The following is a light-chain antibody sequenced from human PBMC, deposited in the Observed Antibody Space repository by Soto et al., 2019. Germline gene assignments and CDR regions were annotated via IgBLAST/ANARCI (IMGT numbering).Light chain of an antibody. CDR3: QSYDNSLSGVV. J-gene: IGLJ2*01. CDR2: GNR. Sequence: QSVLTQPPSVSGAPGQGVTIFCTGSNSNIGAGYDVHWYQQIPGTAPKLIIYGNRNRPSGVPDRFSGSKSATSASLAIIGLQAENEGDYYCQSYDNSLSGVVFGGGTQLTVL. CDR1: NSNIGAGYD. V-gene: IGLV1-40*01.